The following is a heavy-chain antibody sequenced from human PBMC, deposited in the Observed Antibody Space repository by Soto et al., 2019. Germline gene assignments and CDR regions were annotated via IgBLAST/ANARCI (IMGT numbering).Heavy chain of an antibody. CDR3: ARERTPMVRGVITYGMDV. D-gene: IGHD3-10*01. CDR2: IKQDGSEK. CDR1: GFTFSSYW. J-gene: IGHJ6*02. V-gene: IGHV3-7*05. Sequence: GGSLRLSCAASGFTFSSYWMSWVRQAPGKGLEWVANIKQDGSEKYYVDSVKGRFTISRDNAKNSLYLQMNSLRAEDTAVYYCARERTPMVRGVITYGMDVWGQGTTVTVSS.